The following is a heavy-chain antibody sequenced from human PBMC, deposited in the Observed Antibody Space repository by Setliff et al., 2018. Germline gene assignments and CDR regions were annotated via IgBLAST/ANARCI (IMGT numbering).Heavy chain of an antibody. V-gene: IGHV4-61*02. CDR1: GDSISSGTYH. Sequence: SETLSLTCSVSGDSISSGTYHWSWIRQPAGKGLEWIGRIYVNGGSTTYSPSLKSRVTISVDTSKNQFSLNLSSVTAADTAVYYCARAGYELDQYNWFDPWGQGTLVTVSS. D-gene: IGHD2-2*01. CDR3: ARAGYELDQYNWFDP. CDR2: IYVNGGST. J-gene: IGHJ5*02.